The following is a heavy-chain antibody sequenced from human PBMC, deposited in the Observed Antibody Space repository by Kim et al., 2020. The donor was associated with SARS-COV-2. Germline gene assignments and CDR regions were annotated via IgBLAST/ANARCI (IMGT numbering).Heavy chain of an antibody. J-gene: IGHJ4*02. V-gene: IGHV4-34*01. Sequence: SESLSLTCAVYGGSFSGYYWSWIRQPPGKGLEWIGEINHSGSTNYNPSLKSRVTISVDTSKNQFSLKLSSVTAADTAVYYCARGGRRVPTSFGVGETRGFDYWGQGTLVTVSS. D-gene: IGHD3-3*01. CDR2: INHSGST. CDR3: ARGGRRVPTSFGVGETRGFDY. CDR1: GGSFSGYY.